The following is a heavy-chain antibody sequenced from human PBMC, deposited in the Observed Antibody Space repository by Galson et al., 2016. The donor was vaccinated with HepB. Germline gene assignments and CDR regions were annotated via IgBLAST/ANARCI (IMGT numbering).Heavy chain of an antibody. CDR2: ISHGGTKS. J-gene: IGHJ6*02. D-gene: IGHD3-9*01. CDR3: AKGYDIVTVHYKVEDYYGLDL. Sequence: SLRLSCAASGFTFSSYGMHWVRQAPGKGLEWVAVISHGGTKSYLSESVKGRLTISRDNSKDSLSLQMSSLRGEDTAVYYCAKGYDIVTVHYKVEDYYGLDLWGQGTAVTVS. CDR1: GFTFSSYG. V-gene: IGHV3-30*18.